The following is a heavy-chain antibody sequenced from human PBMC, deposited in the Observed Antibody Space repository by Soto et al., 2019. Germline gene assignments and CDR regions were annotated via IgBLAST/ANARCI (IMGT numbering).Heavy chain of an antibody. CDR2: IYYSGST. CDR3: ARAYYYDSSGYYYVGCFDY. D-gene: IGHD3-22*01. Sequence: NPSETLSLTCTVSGGSISSGGYYWSWIRQHPGKGLEWIGYIYYSGSTYYNPSLKSRVTISVDTSKNQFSLKLSSVTAADTAVYYCARAYYYDSSGYYYVGCFDYWGQGTLVTVSS. CDR1: GGSISSGGYY. V-gene: IGHV4-31*03. J-gene: IGHJ4*02.